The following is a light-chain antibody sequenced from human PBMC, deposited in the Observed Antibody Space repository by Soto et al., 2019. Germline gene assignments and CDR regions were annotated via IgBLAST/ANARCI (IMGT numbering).Light chain of an antibody. CDR2: DAS. CDR1: QSISVW. Sequence: DIQMTQSPSTLSASVGDRVTITCRASQSISVWFAWYQQKPGKAPKVLIWDASSLQRGVPSRFSGSGSGTEFTLTISSLQPDDFATYYRQQYNNYATWTFGQGTKVDIK. J-gene: IGKJ1*01. CDR3: QQYNNYATWT. V-gene: IGKV1-5*01.